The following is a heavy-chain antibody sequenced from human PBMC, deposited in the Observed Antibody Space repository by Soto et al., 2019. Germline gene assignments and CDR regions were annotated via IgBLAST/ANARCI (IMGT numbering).Heavy chain of an antibody. CDR1: GYTFTKFG. CDR2: ISAYNGET. Sequence: ASVKVSCQASGYTFTKFGTGWVRQAPGQGLEYVAWISAYNGETNYAQKFQDRVIVTTDTSTSTAYLELGSLRPDDTAVYYCARAQRTRGWYYESSGYYLHDAFDFWGQGTMVTVSS. J-gene: IGHJ3*01. D-gene: IGHD3-22*01. CDR3: ARAQRTRGWYYESSGYYLHDAFDF. V-gene: IGHV1-18*01.